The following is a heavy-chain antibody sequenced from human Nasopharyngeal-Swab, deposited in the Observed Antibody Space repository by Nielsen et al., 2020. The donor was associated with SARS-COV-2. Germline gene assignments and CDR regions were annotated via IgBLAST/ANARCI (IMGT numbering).Heavy chain of an antibody. CDR1: GFTFSASA. D-gene: IGHD2-15*01. CDR2: VRSKGNNYAT. J-gene: IGHJ4*02. Sequence: GGSLRPSCAASGFTFSASAIHWVRQAPGKGLEGVGRVRSKGNNYATAYSASVKGRFIIFRDDPTNTAYLQMNSLKTEDTAMYYCTRCGGGCYSGRDYWGQGTLVTVSS. CDR3: TRCGGGCYSGRDY. V-gene: IGHV3-73*01.